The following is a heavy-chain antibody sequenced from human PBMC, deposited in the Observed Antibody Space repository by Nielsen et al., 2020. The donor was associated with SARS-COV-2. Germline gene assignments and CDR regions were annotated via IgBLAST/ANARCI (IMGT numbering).Heavy chain of an antibody. D-gene: IGHD6-19*01. J-gene: IGHJ2*01. CDR3: ARGVSSGGFDL. CDR1: GFTFSSYG. V-gene: IGHV3-30*03. CDR2: ISYDGSNK. Sequence: SCAASGFTFSSYGMHWVRQAPGKGLEWVAVISYDGSNKYYADSVKGRFTISRDNSKNTLYLQMNSLRAEDTAVYYCARGVSSGGFDLWGRGTLVTVSS.